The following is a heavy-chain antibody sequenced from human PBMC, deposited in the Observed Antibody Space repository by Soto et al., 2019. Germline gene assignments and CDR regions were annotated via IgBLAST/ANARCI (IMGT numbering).Heavy chain of an antibody. D-gene: IGHD6-19*01. CDR1: GFSLSTSGLG. CDR3: AHSLCIAVAGTSPFDY. Sequence: QITLKESGPTLVKPTQTLTLTCTFSGFSLSTSGLGVGWIRQPPGKALQWLALIYWNDDNRYSTALKSRLTNNKDTSKNQVVLTMTNMDPVDTATYYWAHSLCIAVAGTSPFDYWGQGTLVTVSS. V-gene: IGHV2-5*01. J-gene: IGHJ4*02. CDR2: IYWNDDN.